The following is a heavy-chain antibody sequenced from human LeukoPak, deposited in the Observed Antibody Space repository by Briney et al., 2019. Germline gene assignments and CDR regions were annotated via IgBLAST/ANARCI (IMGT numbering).Heavy chain of an antibody. J-gene: IGHJ4*02. V-gene: IGHV3-7*04. CDR2: IKQDGSER. CDR1: GFTFSNYW. CDR3: ARGITMAN. D-gene: IGHD3-10*01. Sequence: GGSLRLSCAASGFTFSNYWMTWVRQAPGKGLEWVSNIKQDGSERDYVDSVKGRFTISRDDAKNSLYLQMNSLRAEDTAVYYCARGITMANWGQGTLVTVSS.